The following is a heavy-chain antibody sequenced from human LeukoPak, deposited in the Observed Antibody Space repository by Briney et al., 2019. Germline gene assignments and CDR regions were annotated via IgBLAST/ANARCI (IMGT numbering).Heavy chain of an antibody. J-gene: IGHJ4*02. D-gene: IGHD6-13*01. CDR1: GFTFSSSA. CDR3: ATGDSSSPFDY. V-gene: IGHV3-23*01. Sequence: GGSLRLSCAASGFTFSSSAMSWVRQTPGKGLEWVSSISGSGGGTYYADSVKGRFTISRDNSKNTLYLQMNSLRAEDTAVYYCATGDSSSPFDYWGQGTLVTVPS. CDR2: ISGSGGGT.